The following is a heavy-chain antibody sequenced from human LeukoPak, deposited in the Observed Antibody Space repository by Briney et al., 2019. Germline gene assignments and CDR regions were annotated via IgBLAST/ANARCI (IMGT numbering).Heavy chain of an antibody. CDR3: ARETGLRSNFDY. CDR2: IYCSRST. V-gene: IGHV4-59*01. CDR1: GGSISSYY. D-gene: IGHD4-17*01. Sequence: SEPLSLPCTVSGGSISSYYGRWLPQSPGKGLEWIVNIYCSRSTNDNPSLKSRVTIPQDASNNRFSLKLSSVTAADTAVYYCARETGLRSNFDYWGQGTLVTVSS. J-gene: IGHJ4*02.